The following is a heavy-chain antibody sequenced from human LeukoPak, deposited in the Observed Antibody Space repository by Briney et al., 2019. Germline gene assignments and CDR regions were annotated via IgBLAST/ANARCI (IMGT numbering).Heavy chain of an antibody. CDR1: GGSFSGYY. J-gene: IGHJ4*02. CDR2: INHSGST. Sequence: SETLYLTCAVYGGSFSGYYWSWIRQPPGKGLEWIGEINHSGSTNYNPSLKSRVTISVDTSKNQFSLKLSSVTAADTAVYYCARGKWRWYYYDSSGYYGAYFDYWGQGTLVTVSS. D-gene: IGHD3-22*01. V-gene: IGHV4-34*01. CDR3: ARGKWRWYYYDSSGYYGAYFDY.